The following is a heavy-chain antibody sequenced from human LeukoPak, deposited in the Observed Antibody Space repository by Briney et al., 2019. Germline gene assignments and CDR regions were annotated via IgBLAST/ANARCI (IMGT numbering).Heavy chain of an antibody. D-gene: IGHD3-22*01. Sequence: PGGSLRLSCAASGFTVSSNYMSWVRQAPGKGLEWVSVIYSGGSTYYADSVKGRFTISRDNSKNTLYLQMNSLRAEDTAVYYCAKSSRVVITIYYYYGMDVWGQGTTVTVSS. CDR3: AKSSRVVITIYYYYGMDV. CDR1: GFTVSSNY. J-gene: IGHJ6*02. CDR2: IYSGGST. V-gene: IGHV3-53*01.